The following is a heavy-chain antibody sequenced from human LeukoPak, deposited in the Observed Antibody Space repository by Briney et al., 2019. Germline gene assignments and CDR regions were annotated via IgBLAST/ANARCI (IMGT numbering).Heavy chain of an antibody. CDR2: INHSGST. D-gene: IGHD3-22*01. Sequence: SETLSLTCAVYGGSFSGYYWSWIRQPPGKGLEWIGEINHSGSTNYNPSLKSRVTISVDTSKDQFSLKLSSVTAADTAVYYCARRYYELIYYYYGMDVWGKGTTVTVSS. J-gene: IGHJ6*04. CDR1: GGSFSGYY. CDR3: ARRYYELIYYYYGMDV. V-gene: IGHV4-34*01.